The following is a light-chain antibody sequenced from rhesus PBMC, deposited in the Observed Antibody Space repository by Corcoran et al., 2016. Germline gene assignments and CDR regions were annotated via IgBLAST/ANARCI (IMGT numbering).Light chain of an antibody. CDR3: LQHNRYPLT. J-gene: IGKJ4*01. CDR2: AAS. CDR1: QGISSY. V-gene: IGKV1-28*01. Sequence: DIQMTQSPSSLSASVGDTVTITCRASQGISSYLNWFQQKPGKAPKLLIYAASSLESGVPSRFSGSGSGTECTLTISSLQPEDFAAYDCLQHNRYPLTFGGGTKVEIK.